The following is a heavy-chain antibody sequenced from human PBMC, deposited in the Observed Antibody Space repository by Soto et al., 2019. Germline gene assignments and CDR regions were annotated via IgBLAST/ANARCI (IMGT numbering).Heavy chain of an antibody. J-gene: IGHJ4*02. D-gene: IGHD2-15*01. CDR2: ISYDGSNK. V-gene: IGHV3-30*18. CDR1: GFTFSSYG. CDR3: AKERDIVVVGAPLDY. Sequence: QVQLVESGGGVVQPGRSLRLSCAASGFTFSSYGMHWFRQAPGKGLEWVAVISYDGSNKYYADSVKGRFTISRDNSKNTLYLQMNSLRAEDTAVYYWAKERDIVVVGAPLDYWGQGTLVTVSS.